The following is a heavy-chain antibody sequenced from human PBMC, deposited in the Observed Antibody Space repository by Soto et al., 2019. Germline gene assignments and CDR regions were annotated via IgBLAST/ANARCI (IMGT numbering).Heavy chain of an antibody. CDR3: IRMTILTGYKTH. D-gene: IGHD3-9*01. V-gene: IGHV3-73*01. CDR1: GFTFSGSA. CDR2: IRSKANSYAT. Sequence: PGGSLRLSCAASGFTFSGSAMHWVRQASGKGLEWVGRIRSKANSYATAYAASVKGRFTISRDDSKNTAYLQMNSLKTEDTAVYYCIRMTILTGYKTHWGQGTLLTAS. J-gene: IGHJ4*02.